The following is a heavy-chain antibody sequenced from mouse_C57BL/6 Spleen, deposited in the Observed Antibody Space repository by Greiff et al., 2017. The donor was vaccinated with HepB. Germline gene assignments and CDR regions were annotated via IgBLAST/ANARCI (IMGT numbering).Heavy chain of an antibody. CDR3: ARPPLITTVVAVDY. V-gene: IGHV1-26*01. Sequence: EVQLQQSGPELVKPGASVKISCKASGYTFTDYYMNWVKQSHGKSLEWIGDINPNNGGTSYNQKFKGKATLTVDKSSSTAYMELRSLTSEDSAVYYCARPPLITTVVAVDYWGQGTTLTVSS. J-gene: IGHJ2*01. CDR2: INPNNGGT. CDR1: GYTFTDYY. D-gene: IGHD1-1*01.